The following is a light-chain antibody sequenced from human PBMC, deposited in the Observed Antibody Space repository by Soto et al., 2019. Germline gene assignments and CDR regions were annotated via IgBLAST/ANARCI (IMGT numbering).Light chain of an antibody. CDR2: DAC. CDR1: QSVDSDY. V-gene: IGKV3-20*01. J-gene: IGKJ2*01. CDR3: QDYGTPPFN. Sequence: EIVLTQSPGTPSLSPGEGATLACRASQSVDSDYLAWYQQKPGQAPRLLMYDACSRATGISDRFIGSGPGTDFTLTITRREPEYFADYYYQDYGTPPFNFGQGTKLHIK.